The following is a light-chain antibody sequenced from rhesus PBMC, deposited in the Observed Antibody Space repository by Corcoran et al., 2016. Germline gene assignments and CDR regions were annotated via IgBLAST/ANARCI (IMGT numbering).Light chain of an antibody. Sequence: QAALTQPRSVSGSPGQSVTISCTGTSSDIGGYNYVSWYQQHPGTAPKLMIYEVSKRPSGVSDRFSGSKSGNTASLTIAGLQAEDEAEYYCSSYAGSNTYIFGAGSRLTFL. CDR2: EVS. J-gene: IGLJ1*01. CDR1: SSDIGGYNY. V-gene: IGLV2-32*02. CDR3: SSYAGSNTYI.